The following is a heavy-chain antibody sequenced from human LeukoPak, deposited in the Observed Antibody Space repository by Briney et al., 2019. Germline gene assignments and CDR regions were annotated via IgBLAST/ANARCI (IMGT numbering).Heavy chain of an antibody. J-gene: IGHJ4*02. Sequence: SQILSLTCAISGDTVSNKNAAWNWFRQSPSRGLEWLGRTYYRSKWYNDYAVSVKGRIDINPDTSKNQFSLRLNPVTPEDTAVYFCAREGVGATMANWGQGTLVTVSS. CDR2: TYYRSKWYN. D-gene: IGHD1-26*01. CDR3: AREGVGATMAN. V-gene: IGHV6-1*01. CDR1: GDTVSNKNAA.